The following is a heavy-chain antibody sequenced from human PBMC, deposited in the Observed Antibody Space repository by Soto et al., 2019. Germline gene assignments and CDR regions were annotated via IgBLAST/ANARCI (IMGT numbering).Heavy chain of an antibody. CDR2: IIPILGIA. D-gene: IGHD5-12*01. CDR3: ARTRSGYGQRYDAFDI. CDR1: GGTFSSYT. V-gene: IGHV1-69*02. Sequence: SVKVSCKASGGTFSSYTISWVRQAPRQGLEWMGRIIPILGIANYAQKFQGRVTVTADKSTSTAYMELSSLRSEDTAVYYCARTRSGYGQRYDAFDIWGQGTMVTVSS. J-gene: IGHJ3*02.